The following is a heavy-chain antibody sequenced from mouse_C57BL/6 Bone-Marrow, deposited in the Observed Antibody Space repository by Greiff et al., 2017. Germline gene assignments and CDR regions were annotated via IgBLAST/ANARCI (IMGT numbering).Heavy chain of an antibody. CDR3: ASRWLLDYYAMDY. D-gene: IGHD2-3*01. J-gene: IGHJ4*01. Sequence: VQLQQSGAELVKPGASVKLSCKASGYTFTSYWMHWVKQRPGRGLEWIGRIDPNSGGTKYNEKFKSKATLTVDKPSSTAYMQLSSLTSEDSAVYYCASRWLLDYYAMDYWGQGTSVTVSS. CDR1: GYTFTSYW. V-gene: IGHV1-72*01. CDR2: IDPNSGGT.